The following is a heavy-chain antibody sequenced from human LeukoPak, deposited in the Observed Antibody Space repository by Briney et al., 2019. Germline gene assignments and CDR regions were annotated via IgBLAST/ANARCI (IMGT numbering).Heavy chain of an antibody. CDR3: AKDLFTYYYDSSGYYPFDY. D-gene: IGHD3-22*01. CDR2: ISYDGSNK. CDR1: GFTFSSYA. J-gene: IGHJ4*02. V-gene: IGHV3-30-3*01. Sequence: GGSLRLSCAASGFTFSSYAMHWVRQAPGKGLEWVAVISYDGSNKYYADSVKGRFTISRDNSKNTLYLQMNSLRAEDTAVYYCAKDLFTYYYDSSGYYPFDYWGQGTLVTVSS.